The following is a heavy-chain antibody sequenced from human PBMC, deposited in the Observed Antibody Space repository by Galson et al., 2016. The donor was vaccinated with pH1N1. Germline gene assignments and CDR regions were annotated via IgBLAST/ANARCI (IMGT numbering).Heavy chain of an antibody. D-gene: IGHD6-19*01. CDR1: GFSLSSFW. V-gene: IGHV3-7*03. J-gene: IGHJ4*02. CDR2: INQDGSVK. Sequence: SLRLSCAASGFSLSSFWMTWVRQAPGKGLEWVANINQDGSVKYYVDSVKGRFTISRDSAKNSLYLQMNSLRAEDTAVYYCVKGLLAAVAGDYWGQGTLVTVSS. CDR3: VKGLLAAVAGDY.